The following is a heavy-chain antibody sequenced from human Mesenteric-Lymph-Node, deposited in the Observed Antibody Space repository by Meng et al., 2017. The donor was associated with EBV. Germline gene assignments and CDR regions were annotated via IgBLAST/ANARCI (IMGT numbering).Heavy chain of an antibody. V-gene: IGHV3-11*01. CDR3: ARWARITPVFNP. D-gene: IGHD3-3*01. CDR2: IHSSGRTM. Sequence: QVQLVASGGGLVKPGGSLRLSWAASGFTFSDYYMTWIRQAPGKGLEWVSYIHSSGRTMYYANSVKGRFTISRDNARNSLYLQMNSLRAEDTAVYYCARWARITPVFNPWGQGTLVTVSS. J-gene: IGHJ5*02. CDR1: GFTFSDYY.